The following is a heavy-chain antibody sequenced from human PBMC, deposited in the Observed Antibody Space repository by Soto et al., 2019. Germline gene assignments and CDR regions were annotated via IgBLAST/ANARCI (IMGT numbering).Heavy chain of an antibody. D-gene: IGHD2-2*01. CDR3: ARDSYQPLLSD. Sequence: EVQLVESGGGLIQPGGSLRLSCAASGFTVSSNYMSWVRQAPGKGLEWVLVIYSGGSTYYADSVKGRFTISRDNSKNTLYLQMNSLRAEDTAVYYCARDSYQPLLSDWGQGTLVTVSS. CDR1: GFTVSSNY. CDR2: IYSGGST. J-gene: IGHJ4*02. V-gene: IGHV3-53*01.